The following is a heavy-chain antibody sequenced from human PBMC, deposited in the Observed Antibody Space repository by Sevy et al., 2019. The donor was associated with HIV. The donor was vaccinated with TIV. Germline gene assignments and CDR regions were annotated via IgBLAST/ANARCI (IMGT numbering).Heavy chain of an antibody. CDR1: GDSISRSGYY. CDR2: IFAGGST. Sequence: SETLSLTCTVSGDSISRSGYYWTWLRQHPGRGLEWLGYIFAGGSTHYNPSLRSRLTISVDKSTNEFSLTLTSVIAADTAVYYCARERTKLERRGNFDSWGPRMLVTASS. V-gene: IGHV4-31*03. J-gene: IGHJ4*02. CDR3: ARERTKLERRGNFDS. D-gene: IGHD1-1*01.